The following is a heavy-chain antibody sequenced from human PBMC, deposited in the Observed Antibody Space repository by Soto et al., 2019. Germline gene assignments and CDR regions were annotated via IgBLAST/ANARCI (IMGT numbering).Heavy chain of an antibody. Sequence: QLQLQESGPGLVKPSETLSLTCDVTGASISRGGFHWGWIRQPPGQGLEWIGSLYSGSSFYNPSLKSRVTISADTSKNEFSLTLTSVTAADTAVYYCARRGSGHTFDYWGQGTLVTVSS. J-gene: IGHJ4*02. CDR2: LYSGSS. V-gene: IGHV4-39*01. CDR3: ARRGSGHTFDY. CDR1: GASISRGGFH. D-gene: IGHD3-10*01.